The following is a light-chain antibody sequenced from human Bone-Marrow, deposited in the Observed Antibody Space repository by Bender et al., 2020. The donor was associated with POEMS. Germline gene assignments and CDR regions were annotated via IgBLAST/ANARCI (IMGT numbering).Light chain of an antibody. J-gene: IGLJ2*01. Sequence: SALAQPASVSGSPGQSITISCSGSYSDIGNYVLVSWYQQHPGKAPKLIIYEVSQRPSGVSHRFSGSKSGYTASLTISGLQAEDEAQYYCSSYTSRSTLVVFGGGTQLTVL. CDR3: SSYTSRSTLVV. V-gene: IGLV2-14*02. CDR1: YSDIGNYVL. CDR2: EVS.